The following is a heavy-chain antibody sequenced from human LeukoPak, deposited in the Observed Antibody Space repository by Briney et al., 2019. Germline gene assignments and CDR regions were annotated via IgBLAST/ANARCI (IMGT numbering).Heavy chain of an antibody. D-gene: IGHD3-9*01. Sequence: SETLSLTCTVSGGSISSYYRSWIRQPPGKGLEWIGYIYYSGSTNYNPSLKSRVTISVDTSKNQFSLKLSSVTAADTAVYYCARGARSDYDILTGDRGAFDIWGQGTMVTVSS. CDR3: ARGARSDYDILTGDRGAFDI. CDR1: GGSISSYY. J-gene: IGHJ3*02. CDR2: IYYSGST. V-gene: IGHV4-59*01.